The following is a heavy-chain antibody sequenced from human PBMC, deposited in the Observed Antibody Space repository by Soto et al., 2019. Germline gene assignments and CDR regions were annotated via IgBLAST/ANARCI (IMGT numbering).Heavy chain of an antibody. V-gene: IGHV1-2*04. Sequence: QVQLVQSGAEVKKPGASVKVSCKASGYTFTGYYMHWVRQDPGQGLEWMGWINPNSGGTNYAQKFQGWVTMTRDTAISTAYMDVCRLRSDDTAVYYCARDGSLWYIVVVPAATNYYGMDVWGQGTTVTVSS. CDR1: GYTFTGYY. CDR3: ARDGSLWYIVVVPAATNYYGMDV. CDR2: INPNSGGT. J-gene: IGHJ6*02. D-gene: IGHD2-2*01.